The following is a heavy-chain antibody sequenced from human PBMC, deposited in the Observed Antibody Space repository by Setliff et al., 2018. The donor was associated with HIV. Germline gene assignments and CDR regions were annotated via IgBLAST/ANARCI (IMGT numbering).Heavy chain of an antibody. J-gene: IGHJ6*02. CDR1: GFTFSNNW. CDR3: ARPTNIDTLYYGSQTFYMYYYGLDV. Sequence: HPGGSLRLSCAASGFTFSNNWIHWVRQTAEKGLVWVSRINSDGTTTNYADSMKGRFTISRDNAKNSLYLQMNSLRADDTAVYFCARPTNIDTLYYGSQTFYMYYYGLDVWGQGTTVTVSS. D-gene: IGHD1-26*01. V-gene: IGHV3-74*01. CDR2: INSDGTTT.